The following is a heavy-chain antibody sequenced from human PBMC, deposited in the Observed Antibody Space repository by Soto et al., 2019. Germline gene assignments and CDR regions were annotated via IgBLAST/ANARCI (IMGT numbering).Heavy chain of an antibody. Sequence: PSETLSLTCAVYGGSFSGYYWSWIRQPPGKGLEWIGEINHSGSTNYNPSLKSRVTISVDTSKNQFSLKLSSVTAADTAVYYCARSYGRSPYAFDIWGQGTMVTVSS. CDR2: INHSGST. CDR3: ARSYGRSPYAFDI. V-gene: IGHV4-34*01. J-gene: IGHJ3*02. D-gene: IGHD4-17*01. CDR1: GGSFSGYY.